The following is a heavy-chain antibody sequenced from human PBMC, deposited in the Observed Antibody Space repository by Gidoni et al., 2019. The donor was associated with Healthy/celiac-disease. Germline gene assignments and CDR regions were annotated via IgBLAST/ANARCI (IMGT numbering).Heavy chain of an antibody. V-gene: IGHV3-48*02. CDR2: ISSSSSTI. CDR3: ARVKYYYDSSGNFDY. J-gene: IGHJ4*02. CDR1: GFTFSSYS. Sequence: EVQLVESGGGLVQPGGSLRLSCAASGFTFSSYSMNWVRQAPGKGLEWVSYISSSSSTIYYADSVKGRFTISRDNAKNSLYLQMNSLRDEDTAVYYCARVKYYYDSSGNFDYWGQGTLVTVSS. D-gene: IGHD3-22*01.